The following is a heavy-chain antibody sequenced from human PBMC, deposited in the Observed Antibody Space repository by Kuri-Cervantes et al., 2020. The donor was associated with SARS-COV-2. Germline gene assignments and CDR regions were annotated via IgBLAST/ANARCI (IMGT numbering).Heavy chain of an antibody. CDR1: GFTFSDYY. Sequence: GESLKISCAASGFTFSDYYMSWIRQAPGKGLEWVSYISSSGSTIYYADSVKGRFTISRDNAKNSLYLQMNSLRAEDTAVYYCARDSSSGWFSYWGQGTPVTVSS. J-gene: IGHJ4*02. CDR3: ARDSSSGWFSY. CDR2: ISSSGSTI. D-gene: IGHD6-19*01. V-gene: IGHV3-11*04.